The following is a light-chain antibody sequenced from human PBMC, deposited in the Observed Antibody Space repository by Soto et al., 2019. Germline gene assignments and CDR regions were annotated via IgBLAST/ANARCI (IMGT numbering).Light chain of an antibody. V-gene: IGKV3-20*01. J-gene: IGKJ1*01. CDR3: QQYGSSPA. CDR1: QSVSSSY. Sequence: EIVLTQSPGTLSLSPGERATLSCRASQSVSSSYLAWYQQKLGQAPSLLIYGASSRATGIPDRFSGSGSGTDFTLTISRLEPEDFAVYYCQQYGSSPAFGQGTKVEIK. CDR2: GAS.